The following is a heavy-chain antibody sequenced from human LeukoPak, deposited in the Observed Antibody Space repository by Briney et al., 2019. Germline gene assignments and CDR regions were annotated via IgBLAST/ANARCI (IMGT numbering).Heavy chain of an antibody. CDR1: GGTFSSYA. D-gene: IGHD6-13*01. J-gene: IGHJ4*02. CDR3: AREGGGSSWYSPIDY. V-gene: IGHV1-69*05. Sequence: GSSVKVSCKASGGTFSSYAISWVRQAPGQGLERMGGIIPIFGTANYAQKFQGRVTITTDESTSTAYMELRSLRSDDTAVYYCAREGGGSSWYSPIDYWGQGTLVTVSS. CDR2: IIPIFGTA.